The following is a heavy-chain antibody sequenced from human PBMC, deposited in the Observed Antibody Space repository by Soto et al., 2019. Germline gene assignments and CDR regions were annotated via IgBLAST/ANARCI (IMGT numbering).Heavy chain of an antibody. V-gene: IGHV1-2*02. CDR1: GYTFSGYF. CDR3: ARGYYISSWRVFDY. Sequence: QVQLVQSGADVKKPGASVKVSCKTSGYTFSGYFMHWLRQAPGQGLEWMGWMNPNSGGTDYAQNFQGRVSMTWDTSISSGDMELSRLRSDDTALYYCARGYYISSWRVFDYWGQGTLVHVSS. D-gene: IGHD6-13*01. J-gene: IGHJ4*02. CDR2: MNPNSGGT.